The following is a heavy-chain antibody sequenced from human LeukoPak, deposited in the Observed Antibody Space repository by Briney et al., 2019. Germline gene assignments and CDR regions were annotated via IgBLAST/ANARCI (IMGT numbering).Heavy chain of an antibody. CDR1: GGSFSGYY. D-gene: IGHD3-3*01. CDR3: ASLNHYDFWSGYSNWFDP. V-gene: IGHV4-34*01. CDR2: INHSGST. Sequence: SETLSLTCAVYGGSFSGYYWSWIRQPPGKGLEWIGEINHSGSTNYNPSLKSRVTISVDTSKNQFSLKLSSVTAADTAVYYCASLNHYDFWSGYSNWFDPWGQGTLVTASS. J-gene: IGHJ5*02.